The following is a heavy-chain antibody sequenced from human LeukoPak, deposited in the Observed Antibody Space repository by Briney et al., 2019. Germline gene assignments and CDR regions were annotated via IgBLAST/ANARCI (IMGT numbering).Heavy chain of an antibody. D-gene: IGHD3-10*01. J-gene: IGHJ4*02. Sequence: PSETLSLTCAVSGGSISSGGYWSWVRQPPGKGLEWIGEIYHSGSTNYNPSLKSRVTISVDKSKNQFSLKLSSVTAADTAVYYCARAPWESYYNSYFDYWGQGTLVTVSS. CDR1: GGSISSGGY. CDR2: IYHSGST. V-gene: IGHV4-4*02. CDR3: ARAPWESYYNSYFDY.